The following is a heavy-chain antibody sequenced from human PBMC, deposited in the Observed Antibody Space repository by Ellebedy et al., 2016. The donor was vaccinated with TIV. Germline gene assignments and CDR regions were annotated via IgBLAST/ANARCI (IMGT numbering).Heavy chain of an antibody. D-gene: IGHD6-19*01. CDR2: ISSNGDST. J-gene: IGHJ6*02. Sequence: GGSLRLSXSASGFTFNTHAMYWVREAPGKGLEYVSGISSNGDSTYYAESVKGRFTISRDNARNTLYLQMSSLGAEDTGMYYCARRAVAGMAAVYGVDVWGQGTTVTVAS. V-gene: IGHV3-64D*06. CDR1: GFTFNTHA. CDR3: ARRAVAGMAAVYGVDV.